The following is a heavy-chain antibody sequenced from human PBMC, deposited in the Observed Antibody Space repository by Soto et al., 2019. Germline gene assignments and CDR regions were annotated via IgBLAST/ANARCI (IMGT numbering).Heavy chain of an antibody. V-gene: IGHV3-23*01. J-gene: IGHJ1*01. CDR1: GFTFSGYA. CDR3: AKGGEVAAAGSLEYFQH. D-gene: IGHD6-13*01. Sequence: EVQLLESGGGLVQPGGSLRLSCAASGFTFSGYAMSWVRQAPGKGLEWVSAISGSGGSTYYADSVKGRFTISRDNSKNPLYLQMNSLRAEDTAVYYCAKGGEVAAAGSLEYFQHWGQGTLVPVSS. CDR2: ISGSGGST.